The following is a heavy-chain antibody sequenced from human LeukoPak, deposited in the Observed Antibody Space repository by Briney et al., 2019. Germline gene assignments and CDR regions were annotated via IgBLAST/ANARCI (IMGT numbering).Heavy chain of an antibody. CDR1: GFTFHTYI. CDR3: ARDRESGSRGSPYYYYMDV. CDR2: TRASGTIT. V-gene: IGHV3-48*04. Sequence: GSLSLSWSASGFTFHTYIINWVRQAPGKGLEWVSYTRASGTITYFADSVKGRFTLSRDNAKNSLFLQMNSLRAEDTGVYFCARDRESGSRGSPYYYYMDVWGTGTTVTVSS. D-gene: IGHD1-26*01. J-gene: IGHJ6*03.